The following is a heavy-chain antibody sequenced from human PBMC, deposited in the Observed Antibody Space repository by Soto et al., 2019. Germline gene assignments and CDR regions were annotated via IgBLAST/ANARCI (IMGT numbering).Heavy chain of an antibody. J-gene: IGHJ6*02. V-gene: IGHV3-48*02. Sequence: EVQLVESGGGLVQPGGSLRLSCEASGFIFNNYDMNWVRQAPGKGLEWVSYISSSSSTIYNADSVKGRFTISRDNAKNSLYLQMNSLRDEDMAVYYCARGGCGGGSCQGAWTMDVWGQGTTVTVSS. CDR3: ARGGCGGGSCQGAWTMDV. D-gene: IGHD2-15*01. CDR1: GFIFNNYD. CDR2: ISSSSSTI.